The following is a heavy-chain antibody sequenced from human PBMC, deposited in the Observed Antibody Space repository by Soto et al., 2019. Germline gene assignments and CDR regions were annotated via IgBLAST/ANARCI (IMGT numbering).Heavy chain of an antibody. Sequence: GGSLRLSCAASGFTFSSYSMNWVRQAPGKGLEWVSYISSSSSTIYYADSVKGRFTISRDNAKNSLYLQMNSLRAEDTDVYYCARDSIMITFGGVIDIAYYYYMDVWGKGTTVTVSS. J-gene: IGHJ6*03. CDR1: GFTFSSYS. D-gene: IGHD3-16*02. CDR2: ISSSSSTI. CDR3: ARDSIMITFGGVIDIAYYYYMDV. V-gene: IGHV3-48*01.